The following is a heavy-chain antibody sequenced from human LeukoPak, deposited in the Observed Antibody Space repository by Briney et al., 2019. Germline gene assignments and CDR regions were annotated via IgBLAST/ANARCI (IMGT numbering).Heavy chain of an antibody. D-gene: IGHD1-26*01. J-gene: IGHJ6*03. Sequence: QSGGSLRLSCAASGFTFSSYGMHWVRQAPGKGLEWAAVISYDGSNKYYADSVKGRFTISRDNAKNSLYLQMNSLRAEDTAVYYCAREEWELLRYYYYYMDVWGKGTTVTVSS. CDR1: GFTFSSYG. V-gene: IGHV3-30*03. CDR3: AREEWELLRYYYYYMDV. CDR2: ISYDGSNK.